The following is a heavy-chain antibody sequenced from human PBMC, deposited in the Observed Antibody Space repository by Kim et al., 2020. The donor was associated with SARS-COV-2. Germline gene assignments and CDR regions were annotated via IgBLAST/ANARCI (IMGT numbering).Heavy chain of an antibody. D-gene: IGHD5-12*01. CDR3: ASHSGYDLIFDY. Sequence: SETLSLTCTVSGDSINTYYWSWIRQPPGKGLDWIGYVYYSGSTTYNPSLKSRVSISVDTSKNQFSLKLTSVTAADTAVYYCASHSGYDLIFDYWGQGTLV. J-gene: IGHJ4*02. CDR1: GDSINTYY. V-gene: IGHV4-59*08. CDR2: VYYSGST.